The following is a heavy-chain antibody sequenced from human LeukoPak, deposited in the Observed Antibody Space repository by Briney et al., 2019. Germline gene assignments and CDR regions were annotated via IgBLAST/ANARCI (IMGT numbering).Heavy chain of an antibody. V-gene: IGHV4-59*01. CDR3: VRDRELNY. CDR2: IYNSGST. CDR1: GGSISSYY. Sequence: SETLSLTCTVSGGSISSYYWSWIRQPPGKGLEWIGYIYNSGSTNYNPSLKSRATISADTSKNQFSLKLSSVTAADTAVYYCVRDRELNYWGQGTLVTVSS. J-gene: IGHJ4*02. D-gene: IGHD1-7*01.